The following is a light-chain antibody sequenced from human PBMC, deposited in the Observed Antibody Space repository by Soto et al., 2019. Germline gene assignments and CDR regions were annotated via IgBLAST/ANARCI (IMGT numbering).Light chain of an antibody. CDR2: DVS. Sequence: QSVLTQPASVSGSPGQSITISCTGTSSDVGGYNYVSWYQQHPGKAPKVMIFDVSNRPSGVSNRFSGYKSGNTASLTISGLQAEDEADYYCSSYTSGSTVVFGGGTKLTVL. J-gene: IGLJ2*01. V-gene: IGLV2-14*01. CDR3: SSYTSGSTVV. CDR1: SSDVGGYNY.